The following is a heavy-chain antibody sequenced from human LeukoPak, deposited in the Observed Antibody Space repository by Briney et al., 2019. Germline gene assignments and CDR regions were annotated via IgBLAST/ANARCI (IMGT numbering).Heavy chain of an antibody. CDR2: IYYSGST. V-gene: IGHV4-39*01. CDR3: ARGRHDSSGYYQIYHLDY. CDR1: GGSISSSSYY. J-gene: IGHJ4*02. D-gene: IGHD3-22*01. Sequence: SETLSLTCTVSGGSISSSSYYWGWIRQPPGKGLEWIGSIYYSGSTYYNPSLKSRVTISVDTSKNQFSLKLSSVTAADTAVYYCARGRHDSSGYYQIYHLDYWGQGTLVTVSS.